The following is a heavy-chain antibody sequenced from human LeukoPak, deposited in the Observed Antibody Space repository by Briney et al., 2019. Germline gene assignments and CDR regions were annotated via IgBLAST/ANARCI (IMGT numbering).Heavy chain of an antibody. CDR1: GYTFTGYY. V-gene: IGHV1-2*02. CDR2: INPNSGGT. Sequence: GASVKVSCKASGYTFTGYYIHWVRQAPGQGLEWMGWINPNSGGTTYAQKFQGRVTMTRVTSISTAYMDLSRLTSDDTAVYYCARNIRSYDFWSGPINWFDPWGQGTLVTVSS. CDR3: ARNIRSYDFWSGPINWFDP. J-gene: IGHJ5*02. D-gene: IGHD3-3*01.